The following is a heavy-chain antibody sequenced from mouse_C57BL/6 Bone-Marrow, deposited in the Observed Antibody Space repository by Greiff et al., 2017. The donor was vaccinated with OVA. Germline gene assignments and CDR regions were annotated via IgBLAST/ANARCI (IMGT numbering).Heavy chain of an antibody. J-gene: IGHJ1*03. V-gene: IGHV3-6*01. CDR2: ISYDGSN. CDR1: GYSITSGYY. CDR3: AREAFHWYFDV. Sequence: DVKLVESGPGLVKPSQSLSLTCSVTGYSITSGYYWNWIRQFPGNKLEWMGYISYDGSNNYNPSLKNRISITRDTSKNQFFLKLNSVTTEDTATYYCAREAFHWYFDVGGTGTTVTVSS.